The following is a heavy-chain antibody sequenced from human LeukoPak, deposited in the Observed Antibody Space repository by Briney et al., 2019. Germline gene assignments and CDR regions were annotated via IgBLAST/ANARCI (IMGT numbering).Heavy chain of an antibody. CDR1: GDSISRNSHY. D-gene: IGHD4-17*01. CDR3: ARGRPSGDYFDF. J-gene: IGHJ4*02. Sequence: PSETLSLTCSVSGDSISRNSHYGCWIRQSAGKGLEWIGRLNPSGKIDYNPSRRSRLTMSLDPSEHKLSLKFSSVTAADTALYYCARGRPSGDYFDFWGQGALVTVSS. V-gene: IGHV4-61*02. CDR2: LNPSGKI.